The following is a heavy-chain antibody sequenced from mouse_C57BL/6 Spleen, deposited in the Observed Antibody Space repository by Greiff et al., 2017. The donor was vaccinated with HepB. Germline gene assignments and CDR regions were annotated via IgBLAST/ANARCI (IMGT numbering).Heavy chain of an antibody. D-gene: IGHD1-1*01. V-gene: IGHV1-62-2*01. CDR2: FYPGSGSI. J-gene: IGHJ2*01. CDR3: ARHERGFTTVVADYFDY. Sequence: QVHVKQSGAELVKPGASVKLSCKASGYTFTEYTIHWVKQRSGQGLEWIGWFYPGSGSIKYNEKFKDKATLTADKSSSTVYMELSRLTSEDSAVYFCARHERGFTTVVADYFDYWGQGTTLTVSS. CDR1: GYTFTEYT.